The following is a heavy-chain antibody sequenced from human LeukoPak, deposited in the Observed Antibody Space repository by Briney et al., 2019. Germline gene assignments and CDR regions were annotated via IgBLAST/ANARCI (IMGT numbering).Heavy chain of an antibody. CDR1: GGSISSYY. CDR2: IYYSGST. D-gene: IGHD2-2*03. Sequence: PSETLSLTCTVSGGSISSYYWSWIRQPPGKGLEWIGYIYYSGSTNYNPSLKSRVTISIDTSKNQFSLKLNSVTAADTAVYCCARAPIGYCSSTSCYAEYFQHWGQGTLVTVSS. CDR3: ARAPIGYCSSTSCYAEYFQH. V-gene: IGHV4-59*01. J-gene: IGHJ1*01.